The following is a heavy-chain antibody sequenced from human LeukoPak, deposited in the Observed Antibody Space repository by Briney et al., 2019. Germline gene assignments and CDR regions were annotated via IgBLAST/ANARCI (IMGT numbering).Heavy chain of an antibody. CDR3: ARSFYDILIGYYQYFDY. V-gene: IGHV3-30*03. D-gene: IGHD3-9*01. J-gene: IGHJ4*02. CDR1: GFTFSNYG. CDR2: ISNDGSND. Sequence: GRSLRLSCAASGFTFSNYGMHWVRQAPGKGLEWVALISNDGSNDYYGDSVEGRFTISRDNSKNTLYLQMNSLIPEDTAVYYCARSFYDILIGYYQYFDYWGQGTLVTVSS.